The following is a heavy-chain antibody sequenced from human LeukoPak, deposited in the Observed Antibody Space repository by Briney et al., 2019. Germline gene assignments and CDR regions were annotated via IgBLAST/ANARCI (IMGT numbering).Heavy chain of an antibody. J-gene: IGHJ1*01. CDR3: AKVPSKSRKSLSSPSGSSFGYFQH. Sequence: GGSLRLSCAASGLTLSSYGMEWVREAPGKGREGGAGISYDGRNKYYADSVKGRFTISRDNSKNTLYLQMNSLRAEDTAVYYCAKVPSKSRKSLSSPSGSSFGYFQHWGQGTLVTVSS. CDR2: ISYDGRNK. CDR1: GLTLSSYG. V-gene: IGHV3-30*18. D-gene: IGHD1-26*01.